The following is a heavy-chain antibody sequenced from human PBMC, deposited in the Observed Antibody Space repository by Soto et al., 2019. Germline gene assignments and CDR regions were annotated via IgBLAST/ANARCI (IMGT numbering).Heavy chain of an antibody. J-gene: IGHJ3*02. CDR3: ARSPFAGSDAFDI. CDR2: ITPFKSDT. CDR1: GYTFTFRY. Sequence: GASVKVSCKASGYTFTFRYLHWVRQAPGQALEWMGWITPFKSDTNYAQKFQDRVTITRDRSVSTAYMKLSNLRSDDTAMYYCARSPFAGSDAFDIWGQGTMVTVSS. V-gene: IGHV1-45*02. D-gene: IGHD1-1*01.